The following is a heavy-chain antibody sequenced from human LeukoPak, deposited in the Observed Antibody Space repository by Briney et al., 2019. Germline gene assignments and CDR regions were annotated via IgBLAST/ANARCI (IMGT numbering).Heavy chain of an antibody. D-gene: IGHD6-13*01. CDR1: GGSFSGYY. CDR2: INHSGST. V-gene: IGHV4-34*01. J-gene: IGHJ5*02. CDR3: ARAPRLTPIAAAGKGNWFDP. Sequence: SETLSLTCAVYGGSFSGYYWSWIRQPPGKGLEWIGEINHSGSTNYNPSLKSRVTISVDTSKNQFSLKLSSVTAADTAVYYCARAPRLTPIAAAGKGNWFDPWGQGTLVTVSS.